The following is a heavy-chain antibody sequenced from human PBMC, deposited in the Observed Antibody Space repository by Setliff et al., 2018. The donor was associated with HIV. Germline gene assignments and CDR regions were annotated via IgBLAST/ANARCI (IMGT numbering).Heavy chain of an antibody. CDR3: ARGFSGHYSFTGYMDV. CDR1: GESFSGYY. Sequence: PSETLSLTCAVYGESFSGYYWNWIRQPPGKGLEWNGEINHSESTKHNPSLKSRVTITVDTSKKQFPLKLSSVTATDTAVYYCARGFSGHYSFTGYMDVWGKGTTVTLSS. J-gene: IGHJ6*03. CDR2: INHSEST. D-gene: IGHD3-22*01. V-gene: IGHV4-34*01.